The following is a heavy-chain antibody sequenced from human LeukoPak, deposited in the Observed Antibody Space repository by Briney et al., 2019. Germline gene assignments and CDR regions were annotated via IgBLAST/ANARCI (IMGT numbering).Heavy chain of an antibody. V-gene: IGHV4-34*01. CDR1: GGSFSGHY. Sequence: PSETLSLTCAVYGGSFSGHYWTWIRQPPGKGLEWIGEIDHTGRSTYNPSLTSRVTKSKDSSKNQFSLSLGSVIAADTAVYFCARGENSGSYFSYFDSWAQGTPVTVSS. J-gene: IGHJ5*01. CDR3: ARGENSGSYFSYFDS. CDR2: IDHTGRS. D-gene: IGHD3-10*01.